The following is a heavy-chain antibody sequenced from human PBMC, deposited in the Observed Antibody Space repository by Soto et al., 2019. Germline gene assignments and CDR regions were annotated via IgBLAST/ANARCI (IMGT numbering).Heavy chain of an antibody. D-gene: IGHD2-15*01. CDR2: INPNSGGT. V-gene: IGHV1-2*04. CDR3: ARAGVAATPHAFDI. Sequence: ASVKVSCKASGYTFTGYYMHWVRQAPGQGLEWMGWINPNSGGTNYAQKFQGWVTVTRDTSISTAYMELSRLRSDDTAVYYCARAGVAATPHAFDIWGQGTMVTVSS. J-gene: IGHJ3*02. CDR1: GYTFTGYY.